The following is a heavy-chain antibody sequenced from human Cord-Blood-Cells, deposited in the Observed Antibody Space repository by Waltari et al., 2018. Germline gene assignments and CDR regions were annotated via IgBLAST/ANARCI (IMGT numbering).Heavy chain of an antibody. CDR2: IYHSGST. J-gene: IGHJ5*02. CDR1: GYSISSGYY. Sequence: QVQLQESGPGLVKPSETLSLTCTVSGYSISSGYYWGWIWQPPGKGLEWIGSIYHSGSTYYNPSLKSLVTISVDTSKNQFSLKLSSVTAADTAVYYCARVRWDSSSWYWFDPWGQGTLVTVSS. CDR3: ARVRWDSSSWYWFDP. V-gene: IGHV4-38-2*02. D-gene: IGHD6-13*01.